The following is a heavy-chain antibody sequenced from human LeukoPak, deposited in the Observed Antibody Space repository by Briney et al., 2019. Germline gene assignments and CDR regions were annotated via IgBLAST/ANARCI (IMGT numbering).Heavy chain of an antibody. D-gene: IGHD6-6*01. CDR3: ARDSYSSSFYLDY. Sequence: GGSLRLSCAASGFTFDDYAMHWVRQAPGKGLEWVSVIYSGGSTYYADSVKGRFTISRDNSKNTLYLQMNSLRAEDTAVYYCARDSYSSSFYLDYWGQGTLVTVSS. CDR2: IYSGGST. CDR1: GFTFDDYA. V-gene: IGHV3-66*01. J-gene: IGHJ4*02.